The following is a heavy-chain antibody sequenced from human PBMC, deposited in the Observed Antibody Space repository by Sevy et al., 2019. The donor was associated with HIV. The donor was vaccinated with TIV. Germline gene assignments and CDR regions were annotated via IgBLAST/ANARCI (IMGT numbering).Heavy chain of an antibody. V-gene: IGHV3-30*02. CDR1: GFTLSTYG. CDR3: AKDFWALSSFRGDDY. J-gene: IGHJ4*02. Sequence: GGSLRLSCAACGFTLSTYGMHWVRQAPGEGLEWVAFLGSNGMYIKYADSVKGRFTISRDNAKNTLYLQMNSLRAEDTAVYYCAKDFWALSSFRGDDYWGQGTQVTVSS. CDR2: LGSNGMYI. D-gene: IGHD3-16*01.